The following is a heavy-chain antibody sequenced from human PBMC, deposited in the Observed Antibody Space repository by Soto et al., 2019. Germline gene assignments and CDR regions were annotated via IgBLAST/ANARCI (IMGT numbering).Heavy chain of an antibody. V-gene: IGHV4-34*01. CDR2: INHSGST. Sequence: SLTCAVYGGSFSGYYWSWIRQPPGKGLEWIGEINHSGSTNYNPSLKSRVTISVDTSKNQFSLKLSSVTAADTAVYYCARGPPRYFHWLSSFDYWGQGTLLTVS. J-gene: IGHJ4*02. D-gene: IGHD3-9*01. CDR3: ARGPPRYFHWLSSFDY. CDR1: GGSFSGYY.